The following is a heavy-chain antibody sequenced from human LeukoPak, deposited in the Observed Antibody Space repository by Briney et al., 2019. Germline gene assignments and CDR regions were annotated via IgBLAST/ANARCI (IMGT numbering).Heavy chain of an antibody. J-gene: IGHJ4*02. V-gene: IGHV3-7*01. D-gene: IGHD2-15*01. CDR2: IKQDGSDK. CDR3: VRDRQYCSGGTCYTLLDY. Sequence: PGGSLRLSCAASGFTFSNYWMTWVRKAPGKGLEWVAKIKQDGSDKNYVDSVKGRFTISRDNAKNSLYLQMDSLRAEDTAVYYCVRDRQYCSGGTCYTLLDYWGQGTLVTVSS. CDR1: GFTFSNYW.